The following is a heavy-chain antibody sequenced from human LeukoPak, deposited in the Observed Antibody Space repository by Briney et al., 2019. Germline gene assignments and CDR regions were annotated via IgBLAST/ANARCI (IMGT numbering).Heavy chain of an antibody. Sequence: PGRSLTPSCEVSAPTVSNTYMTWVRQAPGKGLEWVSLIYSADTTYTADSVKRRFTTSRDDSKPTVYLQMHSLRAEETAVYYCARVPSVRGKLVADSSGGGHWFDPWGEGTLVIVSS. V-gene: IGHV3-53*01. CDR1: APTVSNTY. D-gene: IGHD3-22*01. J-gene: IGHJ5*02. CDR3: ARVPSVRGKLVADSSGGGHWFDP. CDR2: IYSADTT.